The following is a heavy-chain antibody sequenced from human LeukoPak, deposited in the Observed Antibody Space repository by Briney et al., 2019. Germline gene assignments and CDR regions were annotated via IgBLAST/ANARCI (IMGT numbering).Heavy chain of an antibody. CDR3: ARDLAWGGY. Sequence: GGSLRLSCVASGFTFSIYTMSWVRQAPGKGLEWVSSITSSSSSMYSADSVKGRLTTSRDNAKNSLYLQMNSLRAEDTAVYYCARDLAWGGYWGQGTLVTVSS. CDR2: ITSSSSSM. CDR1: GFTFSIYT. J-gene: IGHJ4*02. D-gene: IGHD7-27*01. V-gene: IGHV3-21*01.